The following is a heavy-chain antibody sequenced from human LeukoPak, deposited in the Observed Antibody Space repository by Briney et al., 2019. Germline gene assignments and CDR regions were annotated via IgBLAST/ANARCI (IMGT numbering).Heavy chain of an antibody. D-gene: IGHD2-2*01. Sequence: LETLSLTCTVSGGSISSSSYYWGWIRQAPGKGLEGVGSVYYRGSTFYNPSLKRRVTISVGTSKNQFSLKPSSVTAASTAVYLFASGDIGVVAAAQFDYWGQGTLVTVS. CDR2: VYYRGST. V-gene: IGHV4-39*07. CDR1: GGSISSSSYY. J-gene: IGHJ4*02. CDR3: ASGDIGVVAAAQFDY.